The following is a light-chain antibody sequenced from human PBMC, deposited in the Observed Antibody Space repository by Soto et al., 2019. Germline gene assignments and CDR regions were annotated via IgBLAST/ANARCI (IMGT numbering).Light chain of an antibody. CDR3: CSYAVRDTFFV. CDR2: DVS. V-gene: IGLV2-11*01. Sequence: QSALTQPPSASGSPGQSVTISCTGTSSDVGGYNYVSWYQQHPGKAPKLVIYDVSKRPSGVPPRFSGSKSGNTASLTISGLQAEDEAEYFCCSYAVRDTFFVFGSGTKLTVL. J-gene: IGLJ1*01. CDR1: SSDVGGYNY.